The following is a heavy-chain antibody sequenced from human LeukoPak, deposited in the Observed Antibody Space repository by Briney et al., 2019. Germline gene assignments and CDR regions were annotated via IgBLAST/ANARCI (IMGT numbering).Heavy chain of an antibody. CDR2: ISGSGGST. CDR1: GFTFSSYA. Sequence: GGSLRLSCAASGFTFSSYAMSWVRQAPGKGLEWVSAISGSGGSTYYADSVKGRFTISRDNSKNTLYLQMNSLRAEDTAVYYCAKDPFGSFRESHFDYWGQGTLVTVSS. D-gene: IGHD3-10*01. V-gene: IGHV3-23*01. CDR3: AKDPFGSFRESHFDY. J-gene: IGHJ4*02.